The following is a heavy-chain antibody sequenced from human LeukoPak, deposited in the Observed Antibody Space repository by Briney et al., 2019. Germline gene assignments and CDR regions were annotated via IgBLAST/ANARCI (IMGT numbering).Heavy chain of an antibody. CDR1: GGTFSSYA. V-gene: IGHV1-69*06. J-gene: IGHJ6*03. CDR3: ARFVGGWRNLDNGSHYYYYYMDV. CDR2: IIPIFGTA. D-gene: IGHD1-14*01. Sequence: SVKVSCKASGGTFSSYAISWVRRAPGQGLEWMGGIIPIFGTANYAQKFQGRVTITADKSTSTAYMELSSLRSEDTAVCYCARFVGGWRNLDNGSHYYYYYMDVWGKGTTVTVSS.